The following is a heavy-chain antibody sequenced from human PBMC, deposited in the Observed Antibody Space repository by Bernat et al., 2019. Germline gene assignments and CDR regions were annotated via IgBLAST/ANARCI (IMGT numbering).Heavy chain of an antibody. CDR2: ISGSGNT. J-gene: IGHJ4*02. V-gene: IGHV3-23*01. CDR3: AKISGGSYSDY. D-gene: IGHD2-15*01. Sequence: EVQLMESGGGLVQPGGSLRLSCAASGFTFSSYAMTWVRQAPGKGLEWVSSISGSGNTYYADSVKGRFTTSRDNSKNTLYLQMNSLRAEDTAVYYCAKISGGSYSDYWGQGTLVTVSS. CDR1: GFTFSSYA.